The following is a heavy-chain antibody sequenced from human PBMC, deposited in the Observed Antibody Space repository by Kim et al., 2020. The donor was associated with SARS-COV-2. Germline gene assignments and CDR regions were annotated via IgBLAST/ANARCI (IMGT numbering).Heavy chain of an antibody. Sequence: KFQGRVTITADESTSTAYMELSSLRSEDTAVYHCARIVGRGYSGYPRLDYWGQGTLVTVSS. CDR3: ARIVGRGYSGYPRLDY. V-gene: IGHV1-69*01. D-gene: IGHD5-12*01. J-gene: IGHJ4*02.